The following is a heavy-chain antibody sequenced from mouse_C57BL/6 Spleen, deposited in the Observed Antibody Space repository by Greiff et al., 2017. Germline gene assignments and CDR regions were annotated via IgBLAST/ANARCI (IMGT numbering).Heavy chain of an antibody. V-gene: IGHV1-7*01. J-gene: IGHJ4*01. CDR1: GYTFTSYW. D-gene: IGHD1-1*01. Sequence: VKLVESGAELAKPGASVKLSCKASGYTFTSYWMHWVKQRPGQGLEWIGYINPSSGYTKYNQKFKDKATLTADKSSSTAYMQLSSLTYEDSAVYYCALTTVVDYYAMDYWGQGTSVTVSS. CDR3: ALTTVVDYYAMDY. CDR2: INPSSGYT.